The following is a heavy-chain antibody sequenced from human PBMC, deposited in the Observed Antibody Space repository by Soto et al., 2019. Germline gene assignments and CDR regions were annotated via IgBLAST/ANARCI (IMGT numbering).Heavy chain of an antibody. Sequence: SETLSLTCTVSGGSISSYYWSWIRQPPGKGLEWIGYIYYSGSTNYNPSLKSRVTISVDTSKNQFSLKLGSVTAADTAVYYCARGQSIVARPDDFDYWGQGTLVTVSS. D-gene: IGHD6-6*01. CDR2: IYYSGST. CDR3: ARGQSIVARPDDFDY. V-gene: IGHV4-59*01. J-gene: IGHJ4*02. CDR1: GGSISSYY.